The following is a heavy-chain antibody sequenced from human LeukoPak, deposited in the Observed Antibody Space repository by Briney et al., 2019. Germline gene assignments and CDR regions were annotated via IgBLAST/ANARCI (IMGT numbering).Heavy chain of an antibody. J-gene: IGHJ2*01. V-gene: IGHV5-51*01. D-gene: IGHD4-11*01. CDR1: GYSFTNYW. CDR2: IYPGDSDA. Sequence: GESLKISCKGSGYSFTNYWIGWVRQMPGKGLEWMGIIYPGDSDARYGPSFQGQVTISAGKSISTAYLQWSSLKASDTAIYYCARRVYSNYWYFDLWGRGTLVTVSS. CDR3: ARRVYSNYWYFDL.